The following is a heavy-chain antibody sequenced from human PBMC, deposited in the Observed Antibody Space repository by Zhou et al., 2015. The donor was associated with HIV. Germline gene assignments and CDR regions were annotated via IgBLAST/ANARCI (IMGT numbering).Heavy chain of an antibody. CDR1: GGTFSSYA. D-gene: IGHD2-2*01. CDR2: IIPIFGTA. J-gene: IGHJ6*03. V-gene: IGHV1-69*01. Sequence: QVQLVQSGAEVKKPGSSVKVSCKASGGTFSSYAISWVRQAPGQGLEWMGGIIPIFGTANYAQKFQGRVTITADESTSTAYMELSSLRSEDTAVYYCASPDATYCSSTSCYADYYYYYYMDVWGKGTTVTVSS. CDR3: ASPDATYCSSTSCYADYYYYYYMDV.